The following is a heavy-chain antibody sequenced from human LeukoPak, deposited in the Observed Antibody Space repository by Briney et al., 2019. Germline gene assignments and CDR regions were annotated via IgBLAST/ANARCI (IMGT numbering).Heavy chain of an antibody. CDR3: ARLDRSGYEMGGTWFDP. D-gene: IGHD3-22*01. V-gene: IGHV4-59*08. CDR2: IYYTGST. CDR1: GGSISRYY. Sequence: SETLSLTCSVSGGSISRYYWSWIRQPPGKGPEWLGYIYYTGSTNSNPSLKSRGTVSVDTSMNQFSLKLSSMTAADTAVYYCARLDRSGYEMGGTWFDPWGQGTLVTVSS. J-gene: IGHJ5*02.